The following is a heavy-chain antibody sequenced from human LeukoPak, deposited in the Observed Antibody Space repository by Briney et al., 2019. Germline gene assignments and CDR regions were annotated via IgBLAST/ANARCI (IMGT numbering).Heavy chain of an antibody. V-gene: IGHV1-69*01. Sequence: SVKVSCKASGGTFTSYAISWVRQAPGQGLEWMGGIIPIFGTANYAQKFQGRVTITADESTSTAYMELSSLRSEDTAVYYCARGAYDILTGYYKCLHYWGQGTLVTVSS. CDR3: ARGAYDILTGYYKCLHY. CDR2: IIPIFGTA. D-gene: IGHD3-9*01. CDR1: GGTFTSYA. J-gene: IGHJ4*02.